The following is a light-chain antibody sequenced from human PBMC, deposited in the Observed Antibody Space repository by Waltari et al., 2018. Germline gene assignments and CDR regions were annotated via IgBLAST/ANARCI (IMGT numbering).Light chain of an antibody. CDR2: AAA. CDR1: QGIANW. V-gene: IGKV1-12*01. J-gene: IGKJ1*01. Sequence: DILMTQSPSSVSASVGDSITITCRASQGIANWIAWYQQKPGKAPQLLLYAAATLQSGVPSRFSGSGSGTDFTLTISRLQPEDFATYFCQQTSSFPRTFGQGTKVEIK. CDR3: QQTSSFPRT.